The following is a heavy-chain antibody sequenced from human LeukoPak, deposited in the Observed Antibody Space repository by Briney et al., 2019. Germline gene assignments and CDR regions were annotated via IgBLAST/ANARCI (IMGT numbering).Heavy chain of an antibody. J-gene: IGHJ4*02. V-gene: IGHV3-33*01. Sequence: GRSLRLSCAASGFTFSSYGMHWVRQAPGKGLEWVAVIWYDGSNKYYADSVKGRFTISRDNSKNTLYLQMNSLRAEDTAVYYCARDRGLYSSSSLDYWGQGTLVTVSS. D-gene: IGHD6-6*01. CDR2: IWYDGSNK. CDR3: ARDRGLYSSSSLDY. CDR1: GFTFSSYG.